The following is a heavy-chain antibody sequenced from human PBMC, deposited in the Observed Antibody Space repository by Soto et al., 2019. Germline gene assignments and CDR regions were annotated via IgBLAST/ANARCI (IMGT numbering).Heavy chain of an antibody. CDR3: GRFGPSAPRTHSYRTNPFDP. CDR2: IFIGGTT. J-gene: IGHJ5*02. D-gene: IGHD1-26*01. Sequence: GGDLGLSGAALGVSVSSRKMKWGREARGEGVELVSVIFIGGTTQYAVSVKGRFTISRDYSKNTVYLQMNSPRAEHTAVYHCGRFGPSAPRTHSYRTNPFDPWGQGSLVTVS. CDR1: GVSVSSRK. V-gene: IGHV3-53*01.